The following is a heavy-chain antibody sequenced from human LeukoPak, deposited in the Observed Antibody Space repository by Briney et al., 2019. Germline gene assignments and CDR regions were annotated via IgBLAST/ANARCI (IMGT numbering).Heavy chain of an antibody. D-gene: IGHD6-13*01. CDR1: GYTFSGYY. Sequence: ASVKVSCKASGYTFSGYYIHWVRQAPGQGLEWMGRINPNSGGTNYAQKFQGRVTMTRDASITTAHMELSSLISDDTAVYYCARDRDGSSRNWFDPWGQGTLVTVSS. V-gene: IGHV1-2*06. CDR3: ARDRDGSSRNWFDP. J-gene: IGHJ5*02. CDR2: INPNSGGT.